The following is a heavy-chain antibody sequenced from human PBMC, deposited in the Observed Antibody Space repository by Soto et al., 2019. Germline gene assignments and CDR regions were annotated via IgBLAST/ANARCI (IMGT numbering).Heavy chain of an antibody. CDR1: CGSFGGYY. D-gene: IGHD3-10*01. J-gene: IGHJ6*03. CDR2: IDHSGSN. Sequence: SETLSLTCAVYCGSFGGYYWSWVGQRPGKGLEWIGEIDHSGSNNYNPSLKSRVTISVDTSKNQFSLKLSSVTAADTAVYYCARVAYGSGTYYYYYMDVWGKGTTVTVS. V-gene: IGHV4-34*01. CDR3: ARVAYGSGTYYYYYMDV.